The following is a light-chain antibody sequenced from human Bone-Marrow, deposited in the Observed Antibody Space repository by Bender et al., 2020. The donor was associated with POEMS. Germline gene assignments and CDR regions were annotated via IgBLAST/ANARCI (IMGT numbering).Light chain of an antibody. J-gene: IGLJ1*01. V-gene: IGLV2-11*01. CDR2: DVN. CDR1: SSDVGGYNF. CDR3: CSYAGRYTWV. Sequence: QSALTQPRSVSGSPGQSVTISCTGTSSDVGGYNFVSWYQQHPGKAPKLMIYDVNTRPSGVPARFSGSKSGNTASLAISGLQTEDEADYYCCSYAGRYTWVFGTGTTVSVL.